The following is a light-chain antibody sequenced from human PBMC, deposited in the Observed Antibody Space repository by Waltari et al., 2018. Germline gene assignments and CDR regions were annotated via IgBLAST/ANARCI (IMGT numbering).Light chain of an antibody. Sequence: EIVLTQSPGTLSLSPGERATLSCRASQTVTSNFLAWYQQKPGQAPRLLIYAASSRATGIPDRFGGSGSGTDFTLTIIRLEPEDFAVYYCQQYATSPFTFGPGTTVDIK. CDR2: AAS. CDR3: QQYATSPFT. V-gene: IGKV3-20*01. CDR1: QTVTSNF. J-gene: IGKJ3*01.